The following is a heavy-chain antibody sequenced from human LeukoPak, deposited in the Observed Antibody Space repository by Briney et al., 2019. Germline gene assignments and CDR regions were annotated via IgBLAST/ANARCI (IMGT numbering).Heavy chain of an antibody. D-gene: IGHD3-3*02. CDR1: GFTFSSYA. CDR3: ARDPGHWSPDAFDI. Sequence: GGSLRLSCAASGFTFSSYAMNWVRQAPGKGLEWVSSISSSSSYIYYADSVKGRFTISRDNAKNSLYLQMNSLRAEDTAVYYCARDPGHWSPDAFDIWGQGTMVTVSS. J-gene: IGHJ3*02. V-gene: IGHV3-21*01. CDR2: ISSSSSYI.